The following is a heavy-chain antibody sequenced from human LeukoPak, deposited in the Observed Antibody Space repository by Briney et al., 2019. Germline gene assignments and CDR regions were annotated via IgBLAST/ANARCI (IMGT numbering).Heavy chain of an antibody. V-gene: IGHV3-7*01. CDR3: ARDPRGSEYSHFDS. J-gene: IGHJ4*02. D-gene: IGHD3-10*01. CDR1: GFSFSSSY. CDR2: IKQDGNEK. Sequence: PGGSLRLSCVASGFSFSSSYMSWVRQAPGKGLEWVANIKQDGNEKHYVDSVKGRFTISRDNAKNSLYLQMNHLRADDTAVYYCARDPRGSEYSHFDSWGQGALVTVSS.